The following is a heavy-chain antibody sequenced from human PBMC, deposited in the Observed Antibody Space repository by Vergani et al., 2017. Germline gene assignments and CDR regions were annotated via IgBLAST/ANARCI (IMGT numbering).Heavy chain of an antibody. V-gene: IGHV3-33*01. CDR1: GFTFSSYG. CDR3: ARDIEYSSSSDAFDI. Sequence: QVQLVESGGGVVQPGRSLRLSCAASGFTFSSYGMHWVRQAPGKGLEWVAVIWYDGSNKYYADSVKGRFTISRDNSKNTLYLQMNSLRAADTAVYYCARDIEYSSSSDAFDIWGQGTMVTVSS. D-gene: IGHD6-6*01. CDR2: IWYDGSNK. J-gene: IGHJ3*02.